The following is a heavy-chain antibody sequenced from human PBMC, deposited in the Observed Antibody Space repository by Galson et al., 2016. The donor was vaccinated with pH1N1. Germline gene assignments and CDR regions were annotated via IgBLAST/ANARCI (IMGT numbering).Heavy chain of an antibody. Sequence: ETLSLTCTVSGRSISNHYWSWIRQNAAKGLEWIGRIYASEISSTGITNYTPSLKSRVTMSLDTSKNPFSLKLSSVTAADTAVYYCASVRLGRGVDYWGQGTLVTVSS. V-gene: IGHV4-4*07. J-gene: IGHJ4*02. CDR3: ASVRLGRGVDY. CDR1: GRSISNHY. D-gene: IGHD6-19*01. CDR2: IYASEISSTGIT.